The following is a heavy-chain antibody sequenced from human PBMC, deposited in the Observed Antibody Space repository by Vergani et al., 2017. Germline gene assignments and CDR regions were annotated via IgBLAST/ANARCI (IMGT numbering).Heavy chain of an antibody. CDR3: ARDRPAPPGVGIWGFDY. CDR2: IIPIFGTA. V-gene: IGHV1-69*01. D-gene: IGHD2-8*01. Sequence: QVQLVQSGAEVKKPGSSVKVSCKASGGTFSSYAISWVRQAPGQGLEWMGGIIPIFGTANYAQKFQGRVTITADESTSTAYMELSSLRPEDTAVYYCARDRPAPPGVGIWGFDYWGQGTLVTVSS. J-gene: IGHJ4*02. CDR1: GGTFSSYA.